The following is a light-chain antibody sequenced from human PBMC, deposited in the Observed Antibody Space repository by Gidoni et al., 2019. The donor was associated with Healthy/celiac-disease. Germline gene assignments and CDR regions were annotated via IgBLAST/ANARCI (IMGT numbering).Light chain of an antibody. J-gene: IGLJ3*02. Sequence: QAVVTQEPSLTVSPGGTVTLTSGASTGAAPSCHYPYGFQQKPGQAPRTLLYDTSNNHSWTPARFSGSLLGGKAALTLSGAQPEDEAEYYCLLSYSGARVFGGGTKLTVL. CDR1: TGAAPSCHY. CDR2: DTS. CDR3: LLSYSGARV. V-gene: IGLV7-46*01.